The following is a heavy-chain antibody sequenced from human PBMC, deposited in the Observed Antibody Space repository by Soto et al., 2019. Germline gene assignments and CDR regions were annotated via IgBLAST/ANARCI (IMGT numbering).Heavy chain of an antibody. Sequence: SETLSLTCAVYGGSLSGYYWSWIRQPPGKGLEWIGEINHSGSTNYNPSLKSRVTISVDTSKNQFSLKLSSVTAADTAVYYCARGHTASYYYYGMDVWGQGTTVTVSS. J-gene: IGHJ6*02. CDR2: INHSGST. CDR1: GGSLSGYY. D-gene: IGHD5-18*01. CDR3: ARGHTASYYYYGMDV. V-gene: IGHV4-34*01.